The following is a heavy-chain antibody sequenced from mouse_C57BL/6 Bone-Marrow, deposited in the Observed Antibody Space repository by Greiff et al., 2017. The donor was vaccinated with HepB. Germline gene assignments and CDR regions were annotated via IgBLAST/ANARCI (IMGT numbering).Heavy chain of an antibody. CDR2: ILPSIGRT. J-gene: IGHJ1*03. CDR1: DSEVFPIAY. D-gene: IGHD2-4*01. Sequence: VQLQQSGSELRSPGSSVKLSCKDFDSEVFPIAYMSWVRQKPGHGFEWIGGILPSIGRTIYGEKFEDKATLDADTLSNTAYLELNSLTSEDSAIYYCARRTYDFWYFDVWGTGTTVTVSS. CDR3: ARRTYDFWYFDV. V-gene: IGHV15-2*01.